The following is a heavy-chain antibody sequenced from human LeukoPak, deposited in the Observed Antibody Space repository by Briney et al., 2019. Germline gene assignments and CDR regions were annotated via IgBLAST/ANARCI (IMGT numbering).Heavy chain of an antibody. CDR1: GFTFSSYS. D-gene: IGHD5-18*01. CDR2: ISSSGGTI. CDR3: ARERGYNYGYSDY. Sequence: GGSLRLSCAASGFTFSSYSMNWVRQAPGKGLERVSYISSSGGTIYDADSVRGRFTISRDNAKNSLYLQMNSLRDEDTAVYYCARERGYNYGYSDYWGQGTLVTVSS. V-gene: IGHV3-48*02. J-gene: IGHJ4*02.